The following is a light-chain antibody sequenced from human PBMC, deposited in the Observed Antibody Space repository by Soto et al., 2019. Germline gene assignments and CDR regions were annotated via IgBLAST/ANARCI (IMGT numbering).Light chain of an antibody. J-gene: IGLJ1*01. Sequence: QSVLTQPASVSGSPGQSITISCTGTSSDVGSYKYVSWHQQHPGKAPKLIIYEVNNRPSGVSDRFSGSKSGNTASLTISGPHTEDEADYYCSSYTSSNTRVLGTGTRSPS. CDR3: SSYTSSNTRV. CDR1: SSDVGSYKY. CDR2: EVN. V-gene: IGLV2-14*01.